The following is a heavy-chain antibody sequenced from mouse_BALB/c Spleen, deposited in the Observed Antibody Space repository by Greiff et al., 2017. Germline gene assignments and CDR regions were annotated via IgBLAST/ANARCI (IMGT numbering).Heavy chain of an antibody. J-gene: IGHJ1*01. CDR2: IYPGNGDT. V-gene: IGHV1-12*01. CDR3: ARWGGYFDV. Sequence: QVQLQQPGAELVKPGASVKMSCKASGYTFTSYNMHWVKQTPGQGLEWIGAIYPGNGDTSYNQKFKGKATLTADKSSSTAYMQLSSLTSEDSAVYYCARWGGYFDVWGAGTTVTVSS. CDR1: GYTFTSYN.